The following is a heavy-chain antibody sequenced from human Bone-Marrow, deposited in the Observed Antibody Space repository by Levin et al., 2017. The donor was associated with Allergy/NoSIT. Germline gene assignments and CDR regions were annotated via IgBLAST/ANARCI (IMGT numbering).Heavy chain of an antibody. Sequence: HGESLKISCKGSGYDFTDYWIGWVRQVPGKGLEWMGIINPGTSDTRYAPSFQGHVSFSVDRSISTAYLQWNMLKASDTAMYYCAKRLDRFGYGDLWGQGTLVTVSS. J-gene: IGHJ5*02. CDR2: INPGTSDT. V-gene: IGHV5-51*01. D-gene: IGHD5-18*01. CDR1: GYDFTDYW. CDR3: AKRLDRFGYGDL.